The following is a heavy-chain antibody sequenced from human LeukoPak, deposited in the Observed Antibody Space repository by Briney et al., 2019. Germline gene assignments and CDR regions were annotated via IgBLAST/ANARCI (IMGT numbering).Heavy chain of an antibody. D-gene: IGHD3-10*01. CDR2: ISGSGGST. Sequence: GGSLRLSCAASGFTFSSYAMSWVRQAPGKGLEWVSAISGSGGSTYYADSVKGRFTISRDNSKNTLYLQMNSLRAEDTAVCYCATPRFRYYYGPFPFDYWGQGTLVTVSS. V-gene: IGHV3-23*01. J-gene: IGHJ4*02. CDR1: GFTFSSYA. CDR3: ATPRFRYYYGPFPFDY.